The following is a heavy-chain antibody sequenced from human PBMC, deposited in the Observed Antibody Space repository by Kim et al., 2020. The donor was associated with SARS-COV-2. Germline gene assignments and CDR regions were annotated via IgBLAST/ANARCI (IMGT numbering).Heavy chain of an antibody. CDR3: ARGGVAAPFDY. Sequence: SETLSLTCAVYGGSFSGYYWSWIRQPPGKGLEWIGEINHSGSTNYNPSLKSRVTISVDTSKNQFSLKLSSVTAADTAVYYCARGGVAAPFDYWGQGTLVTVSS. CDR1: GGSFSGYY. J-gene: IGHJ4*02. D-gene: IGHD2-15*01. V-gene: IGHV4-34*01. CDR2: INHSGST.